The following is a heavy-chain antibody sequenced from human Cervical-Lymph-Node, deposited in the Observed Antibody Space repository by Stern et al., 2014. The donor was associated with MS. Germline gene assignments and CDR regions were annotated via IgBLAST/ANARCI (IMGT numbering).Heavy chain of an antibody. D-gene: IGHD6-19*01. CDR1: GGTFSSYA. CDR2: IIPIFGTA. V-gene: IGHV1-69*01. Sequence: VQLVQSGAEVKKPGASVKVSCKASGGTFSSYAISWVRQAPGQGLEWMGGIIPIFGTANYAQKFQGRVPINADESTSTAYLERSSLRSEDTAVYYCARERQPYSSGWALDYWGQGTLVTVSS. J-gene: IGHJ4*02. CDR3: ARERQPYSSGWALDY.